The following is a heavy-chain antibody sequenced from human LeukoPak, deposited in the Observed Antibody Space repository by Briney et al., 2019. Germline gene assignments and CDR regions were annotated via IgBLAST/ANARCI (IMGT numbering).Heavy chain of an antibody. CDR1: GFTFSSYA. CDR3: AKDPTPHIAARPYDY. J-gene: IGHJ4*02. Sequence: YPGRSLRLSCAASGFTFSSYAMSWVRQAPGKGLEWVSAISGSGGSTYCADSVKGRFTISRDNSKNTLYLQMNSLRAEDTAVYYCAKDPTPHIAARPYDYWGQGTLVTVSS. CDR2: ISGSGGST. D-gene: IGHD6-6*01. V-gene: IGHV3-23*01.